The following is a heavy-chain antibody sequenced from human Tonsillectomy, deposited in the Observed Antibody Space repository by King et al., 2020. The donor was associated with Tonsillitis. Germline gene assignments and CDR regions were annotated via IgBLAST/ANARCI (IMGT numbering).Heavy chain of an antibody. CDR2: IAWDDDK. Sequence: VTLKESGPALVKPTQTLTLTCTFSGFSLSSSGMCVSWIRQPPGKALEWLAHIAWDDDKYYSTSLKTRLTISKDTSKNQVVLTMTNIDPVDTATYYCARTSRGDEYFQHWGQGTLVTVSS. CDR1: GFSLSSSGMC. J-gene: IGHJ1*01. D-gene: IGHD3-16*01. CDR3: ARTSRGDEYFQH. V-gene: IGHV2-70*01.